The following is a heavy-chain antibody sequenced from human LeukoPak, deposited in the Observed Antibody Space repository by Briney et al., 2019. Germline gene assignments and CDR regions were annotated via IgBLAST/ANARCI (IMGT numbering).Heavy chain of an antibody. Sequence: ASVKVSCKASGYTFTGYYMHWVRQAPGQGLEWMGWINPNSGGTNYAQKFQGRVTTTRDTSISTAYMELSRLRSDDTAVYYCAREYGEGQWLPRDYWGQGTLVTVSS. D-gene: IGHD6-19*01. CDR2: INPNSGGT. CDR1: GYTFTGYY. J-gene: IGHJ4*02. CDR3: AREYGEGQWLPRDY. V-gene: IGHV1-2*02.